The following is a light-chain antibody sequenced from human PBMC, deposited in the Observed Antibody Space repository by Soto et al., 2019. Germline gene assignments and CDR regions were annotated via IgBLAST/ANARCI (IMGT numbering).Light chain of an antibody. CDR1: SSDVGGYNY. CDR3: CSYAGSYTFSWV. V-gene: IGLV2-11*01. J-gene: IGLJ3*02. CDR2: DVS. Sequence: QSALTQPRSVSGSPGQSVTISCTGTSSDVGGYNYVSWYQQHPGKAPKLMIYDVSKRPSGVPDRFSGSKSGNTASQTISGLQAEDEADYYCCSYAGSYTFSWVFGGGTKLTVL.